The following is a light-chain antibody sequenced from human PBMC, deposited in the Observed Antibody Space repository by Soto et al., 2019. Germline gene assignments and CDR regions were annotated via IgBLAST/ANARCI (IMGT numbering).Light chain of an antibody. CDR3: QQYNNWPWT. CDR2: GAS. V-gene: IGKV3-15*01. CDR1: QSVSSN. Sequence: EIVMTQSPATLCVSPGERATLTCRASQSVSSNLAWYQQTHGQAPRILIYGASTRDTGVPARFSGSGSGTECTLTISRLQSEDFEVYYCQQYNNWPWTFGQGTKVDIK. J-gene: IGKJ1*01.